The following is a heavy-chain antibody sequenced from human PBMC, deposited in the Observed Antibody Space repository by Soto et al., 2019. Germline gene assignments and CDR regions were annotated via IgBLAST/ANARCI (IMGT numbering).Heavy chain of an antibody. CDR1: GYTFTSYG. D-gene: IGHD1-26*01. CDR3: ARIVGADRRWFDP. J-gene: IGHJ5*02. Sequence: ASVKVSCKASGYTFTSYGISWVRQAPGQGLEWMGWISAYNGNTNYAQKLQGRVTMTTDTSTSTGYMELRSLRSDDTAVYYCARIVGADRRWFDPWGQGTLVTVSS. CDR2: ISAYNGNT. V-gene: IGHV1-18*01.